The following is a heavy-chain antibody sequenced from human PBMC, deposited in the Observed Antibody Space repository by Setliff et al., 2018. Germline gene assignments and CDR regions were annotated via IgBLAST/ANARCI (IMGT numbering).Heavy chain of an antibody. D-gene: IGHD5-12*01. Sequence: ASVKVSCKASGYIFSDHYMHWVRQAPGQGLEWMGIINPSGGSTSYAQKFQGRVTMTRDTSTSTVYMELSSLRSEDTAVYYCARYSGYEDVDYWGQGTLVTVSS. V-gene: IGHV1-46*01. J-gene: IGHJ4*02. CDR3: ARYSGYEDVDY. CDR2: INPSGGST. CDR1: GYIFSDHY.